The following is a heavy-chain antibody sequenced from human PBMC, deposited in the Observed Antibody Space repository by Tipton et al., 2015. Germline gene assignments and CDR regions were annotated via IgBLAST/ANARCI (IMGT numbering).Heavy chain of an antibody. J-gene: IGHJ2*01. CDR3: AKGQPYDYIWRSDYWYFDL. CDR2: ISGRDDST. D-gene: IGHD3-16*01. Sequence: GSLRLSCAASGFTFNNFGMSWVRQAPGKGLEWVAGISGRDDSTYDADSVKGRFSLSRDSSKNTLYLQMKSLRVEDTAIYYCAKGQPYDYIWRSDYWYFDLWGRGTLVSVSS. V-gene: IGHV3-23*01. CDR1: GFTFNNFG.